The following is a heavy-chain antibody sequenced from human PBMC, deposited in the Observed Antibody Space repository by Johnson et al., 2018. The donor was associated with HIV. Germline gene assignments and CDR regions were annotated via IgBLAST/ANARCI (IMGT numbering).Heavy chain of an antibody. D-gene: IGHD1-26*01. CDR1: GFTFSNAW. Sequence: VQLVESGGGLVQPGGSLRLSCAASGFTFSNAWMSWVRQAPGKGLEWVSVIYSGGSTYYADSVKGRFTISRDNSKITLYLQMNSLRAEVTAVYYCALGGRGTAYDAFDIWGQGTMVTVSS. V-gene: IGHV3-66*01. CDR3: ALGGRGTAYDAFDI. J-gene: IGHJ3*02. CDR2: IYSGGST.